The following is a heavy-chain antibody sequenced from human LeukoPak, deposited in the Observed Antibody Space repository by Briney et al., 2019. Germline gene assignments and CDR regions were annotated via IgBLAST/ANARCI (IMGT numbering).Heavy chain of an antibody. V-gene: IGHV5-51*01. CDR1: GYRFTNYW. D-gene: IGHD1-26*01. J-gene: IGHJ4*02. CDR3: ARQVFSGLDY. CDR2: IYPGDSDT. Sequence: GESLKISCKGSGYRFTNYWIGGVRPLPGKDLEGMGIIYPGDSDTRYSPSFQGQITISADKSISTAYLQSSSLEASDTAMYYCARQVFSGLDYWGQGTLVTVSS.